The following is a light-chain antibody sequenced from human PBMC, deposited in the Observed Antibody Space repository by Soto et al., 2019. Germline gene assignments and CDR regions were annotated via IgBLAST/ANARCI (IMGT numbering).Light chain of an antibody. CDR1: QTISSW. J-gene: IGKJ1*01. Sequence: DIQMTQSPSTLSGSVGDRVTITCRASQTISSWLAWYQQKPGKAPKRLIYKASTLKSGVPSRFSGSGSGTEFTLTISSLQPDDFATYYCQHYNSYSEACGQGTKVDIK. CDR2: KAS. CDR3: QHYNSYSEA. V-gene: IGKV1-5*03.